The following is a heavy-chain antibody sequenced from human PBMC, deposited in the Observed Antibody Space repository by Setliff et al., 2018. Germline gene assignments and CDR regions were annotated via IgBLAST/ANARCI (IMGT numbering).Heavy chain of an antibody. Sequence: LSLTCTVSGGSLSSGPYYWTWVRQPAGKGLEWIGHIYSSGTTNYSPSLRSRVTISSDTSKNQFSLQLSSVTATDTAVYYCARGKIFYVGDSHYFDIWGQGTLVTVSS. CDR3: ARGKIFYVGDSHYFDI. V-gene: IGHV4-61*09. J-gene: IGHJ4*02. CDR2: IYSSGTT. D-gene: IGHD4-17*01. CDR1: GGSLSSGPYY.